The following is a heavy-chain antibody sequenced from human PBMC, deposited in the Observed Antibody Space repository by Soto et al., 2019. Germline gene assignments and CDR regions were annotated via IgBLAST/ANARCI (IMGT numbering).Heavy chain of an antibody. CDR3: ARDDTLLSNSAMNGMDD. V-gene: IGHV3-30-3*01. J-gene: IGHJ6*02. CDR1: GFTFSSYA. Sequence: GGSLRLSCSASGFTFSSYAMRWVRQAPGKGLEWVAVITYDGSNKYYADAVKSRFTITRDNTTNTLYLQMNSLRAEDTAVYYCARDDTLLSNSAMNGMDDWGQGTTVTVSS. D-gene: IGHD2-2*01. CDR2: ITYDGSNK.